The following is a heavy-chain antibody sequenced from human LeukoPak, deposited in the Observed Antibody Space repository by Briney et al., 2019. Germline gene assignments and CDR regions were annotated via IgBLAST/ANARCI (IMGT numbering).Heavy chain of an antibody. J-gene: IGHJ4*02. CDR1: GFTFSSYS. D-gene: IGHD3/OR15-3a*01. CDR2: ISYHGSNQ. CDR3: ARSPERLGQGYLDS. V-gene: IGHV3-30*04. Sequence: SGRSLRLSCAASGFTFSSYSMHWVRQAPGKGLEWLTLISYHGSNQEYTDSVKGRFTIFRDNSKNTLFLQMNSLKTEDTAVYFCARSPERLGQGYLDSWGQGTLVTVSS.